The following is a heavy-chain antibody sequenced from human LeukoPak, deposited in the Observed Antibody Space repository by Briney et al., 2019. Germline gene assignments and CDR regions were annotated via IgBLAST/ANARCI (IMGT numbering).Heavy chain of an antibody. CDR1: GYTFINYD. V-gene: IGHV1-8*01. J-gene: IGHJ4*02. CDR3: ARTPPKGDIDY. Sequence: GASVKVSWKPSGYTFINYDINWVRQATGQGLEWLGWMSANSGNTGYAQKFQGRVSMTRATSISTAYLELSSLTFEDTAVYYCARTPPKGDIDYWGQGTLVTVSS. CDR2: MSANSGNT. D-gene: IGHD2-21*02.